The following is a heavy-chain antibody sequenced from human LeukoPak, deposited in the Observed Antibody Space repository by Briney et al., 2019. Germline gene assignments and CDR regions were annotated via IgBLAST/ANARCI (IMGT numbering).Heavy chain of an antibody. D-gene: IGHD6-19*01. J-gene: IGHJ4*02. V-gene: IGHV1-69*13. CDR3: ARPERRWNSSGWYYFDY. CDR2: IIPIFGTA. CDR1: GGTFSSYA. Sequence: SVKVSCKASGGTFSSYAISWVRQAPGQGLEWMGGIIPIFGTANYAQKFQGRVTITADESTSTAYMELSSLRSEDTAVYYCARPERRWNSSGWYYFDYWGQGTLVTVSS.